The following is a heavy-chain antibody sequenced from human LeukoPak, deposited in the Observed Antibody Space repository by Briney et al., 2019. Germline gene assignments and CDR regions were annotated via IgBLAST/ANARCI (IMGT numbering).Heavy chain of an antibody. D-gene: IGHD3-3*01. CDR3: ARGYYYDFWSGYYTAFDY. V-gene: IGHV4-59*09. J-gene: IGHJ4*02. CDR2: IYYSGST. Sequence: XWIXXIYYSGSTNYHPSLKSRVTISVDTSKNQFSLKLSSVTAADTAVYYCARGYYYDFWSGYYTAFDYWGQGTLVTVSS.